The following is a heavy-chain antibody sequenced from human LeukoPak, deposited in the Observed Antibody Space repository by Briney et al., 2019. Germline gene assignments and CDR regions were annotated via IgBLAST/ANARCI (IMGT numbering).Heavy chain of an antibody. J-gene: IGHJ4*02. D-gene: IGHD3-10*01. CDR2: IWYDGSNK. Sequence: GGSLRLSCAASGFIFSSSAMSWVRQAPGKGLEWVAVIWYDGSNKYYADSVKGRFTISRDNSKNTLYLQMNSLRAEDTAVYYCARDAPGAATDYWGQGTLVTVSS. CDR1: GFIFSSSA. V-gene: IGHV3-33*08. CDR3: ARDAPGAATDY.